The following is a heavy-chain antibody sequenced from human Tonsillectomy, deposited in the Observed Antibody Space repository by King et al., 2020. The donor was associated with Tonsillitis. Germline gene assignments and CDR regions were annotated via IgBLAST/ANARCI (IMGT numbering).Heavy chain of an antibody. D-gene: IGHD3-10*01. J-gene: IGHJ6*03. CDR2: IWYDGSNE. V-gene: IGHV3-33*01. CDR1: GFTLSSYG. Sequence: VHLVESGGGVVQPGRSLRLSCAASGFTLSSYGIHWVRQAPGKGLEWVALIWYDGSNEYYADSVKGRFTISRDNSKNTLYLQMNSLRADDTAVYYCARGVGSGTYYMDVWGKGTTVTVSS. CDR3: ARGVGSGTYYMDV.